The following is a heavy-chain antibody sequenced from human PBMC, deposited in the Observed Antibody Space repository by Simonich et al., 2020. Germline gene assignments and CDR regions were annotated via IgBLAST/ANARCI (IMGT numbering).Heavy chain of an antibody. J-gene: IGHJ4*02. Sequence: QVQLQESGPGLVKPSETLSLTCTVSGGSISSYYWSWIRQPPGKGLEWIGYIYYMGSPNYNPSLKRRGTISVDTSKNQFSLKLSSVTAADTAVYYCARHDRWLQFYFDYWGQGTLVTVSS. CDR1: GGSISSYY. CDR2: IYYMGSP. V-gene: IGHV4-59*08. CDR3: ARHDRWLQFYFDY. D-gene: IGHD5-12*01.